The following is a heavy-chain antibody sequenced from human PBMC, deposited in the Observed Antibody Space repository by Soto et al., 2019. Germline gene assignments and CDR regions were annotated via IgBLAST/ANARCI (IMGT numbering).Heavy chain of an antibody. D-gene: IGHD4-4*01. V-gene: IGHV4-31*03. CDR3: EKDHSNKQTKVVTPGWFDT. CDR1: GGSIRSGGYY. J-gene: IGHJ5*02. Sequence: PSETLSLTCTVSGGSIRSGGYYWSWIRQRPGEGLEWIGYIYYTGKTHYNPSLESRVSISVDMSKNQFSLKLTSVTAADTAVYYCEKDHSNKQTKVVTPGWFDTWGQGTLVTVSS. CDR2: IYYTGKT.